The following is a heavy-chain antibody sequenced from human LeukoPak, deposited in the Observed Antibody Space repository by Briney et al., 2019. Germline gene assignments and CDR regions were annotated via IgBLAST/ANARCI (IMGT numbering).Heavy chain of an antibody. CDR1: GYNFTRNW. V-gene: IGHV5-10-1*01. Sequence: PGESLKISCKGSGYNFTRNWISWVRQMPGKGLEWMGRIDPSDSYTNYSPSFQGHVTISADKSTSTAYLQWSSLKASDTAMYYCARGPPDKIYYFDYWGQGTLVTVSS. J-gene: IGHJ4*02. CDR3: ARGPPDKIYYFDY. D-gene: IGHD2-15*01. CDR2: IDPSDSYT.